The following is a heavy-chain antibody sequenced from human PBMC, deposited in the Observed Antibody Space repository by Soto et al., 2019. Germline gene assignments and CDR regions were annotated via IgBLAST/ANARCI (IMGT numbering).Heavy chain of an antibody. Sequence: SETLSLTCTVAGGSISSSSYYWGWIRQPPGKGLEWIGSIYYSGSTYYNPSLKSRVTISVDTSKNQFSLKLSSVTAADTAVYYCARGWGGYFQHWGQGTLVTVSS. D-gene: IGHD7-27*01. V-gene: IGHV4-39*07. CDR3: ARGWGGYFQH. CDR2: IYYSGST. CDR1: GGSISSSSYY. J-gene: IGHJ1*01.